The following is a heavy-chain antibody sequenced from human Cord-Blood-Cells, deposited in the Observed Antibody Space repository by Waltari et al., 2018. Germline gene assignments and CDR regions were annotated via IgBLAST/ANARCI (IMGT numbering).Heavy chain of an antibody. CDR1: GFTFSSYG. CDR2: IWYDGSNK. D-gene: IGHD6-13*01. V-gene: IGHV3-33*01. J-gene: IGHJ4*02. Sequence: QVQLVESGGGVCQPGRSLRLSCAASGFTFSSYGMPWVCQAPGKGLEWVAVIWYDGSNKYYADSVKGRFTISRDNSKNTLYLQMNSLRAEDTAVYYCARDPPYSSSFDYWGQGTLVTVSS. CDR3: ARDPPYSSSFDY.